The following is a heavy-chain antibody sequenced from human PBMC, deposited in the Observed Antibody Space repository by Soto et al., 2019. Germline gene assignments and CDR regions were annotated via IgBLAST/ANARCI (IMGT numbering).Heavy chain of an antibody. Sequence: PSETLSLTCTVSGGSISSSSYYWGWIRQPPGKGLEWIGNIYYSGSTYYNPSLKSRVTISVDTPKNQFSLKLSSVTAADTAVYYCARLVQRSLDYWGQGTLVTVSS. J-gene: IGHJ4*02. CDR1: GGSISSSSYY. CDR3: ARLVQRSLDY. V-gene: IGHV4-39*01. D-gene: IGHD3-10*01. CDR2: IYYSGST.